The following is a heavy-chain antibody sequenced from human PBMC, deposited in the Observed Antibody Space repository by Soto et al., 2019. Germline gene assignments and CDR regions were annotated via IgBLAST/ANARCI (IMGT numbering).Heavy chain of an antibody. CDR1: RDSVTSVNNY. CDR3: ARGSAWPNNFFDP. Sequence: QVQLQESGPGLVKASETLSLTYTVSRDSVTSVNNYWSWIRQPPGKGLEWIGYVSYEGSVNYEPSLKSRLTISLDAPKNQFSLHLTSVPAADTALYFCARGSAWPNNFFDPWGQGIRVIVSS. J-gene: IGHJ5*02. V-gene: IGHV4-61*01. CDR2: VSYEGSV. D-gene: IGHD1-20*01.